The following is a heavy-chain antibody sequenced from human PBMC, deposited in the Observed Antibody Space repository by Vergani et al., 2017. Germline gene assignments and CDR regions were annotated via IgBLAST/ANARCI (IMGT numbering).Heavy chain of an antibody. CDR1: GGTFSSYA. CDR2: IIPILGIA. D-gene: IGHD6-19*01. J-gene: IGHJ4*02. Sequence: QVQLVQSGAEVKKPGSSVKVSCKASGGTFSSYAISWVRQAPGQGLEWMGRIIPILGIANYAQKFQGRVTITADKSTSTAYMELSSLRSEDTAVYYCAGSLSSSGWYALSPHFDYWGQRTLVTVSS. V-gene: IGHV1-69*04. CDR3: AGSLSSSGWYALSPHFDY.